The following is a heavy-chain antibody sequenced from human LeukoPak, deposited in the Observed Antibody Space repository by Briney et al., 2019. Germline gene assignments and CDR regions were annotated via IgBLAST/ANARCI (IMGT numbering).Heavy chain of an antibody. CDR2: INHSGST. CDR3: ASWGVVIRGYDY. Sequence: SETLSLTCAVYGGSFSSYYWSWIRQPPGKGLEWIGEINHSGSTNYNPSLKSRVTISVDTSKNQFSLKLSSVTAADTAVYYCASWGVVIRGYDYWGQGTLVTVSS. D-gene: IGHD3-3*01. V-gene: IGHV4-34*01. J-gene: IGHJ4*02. CDR1: GGSFSSYY.